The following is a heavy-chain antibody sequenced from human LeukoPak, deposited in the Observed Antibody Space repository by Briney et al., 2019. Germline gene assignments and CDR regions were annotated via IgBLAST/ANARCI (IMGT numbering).Heavy chain of an antibody. V-gene: IGHV4-59*01. D-gene: IGHD6-13*01. CDR2: IYYSGST. CDR1: GGSISPYY. CDR3: ARVTGYRIEDYFDY. J-gene: IGHJ4*02. Sequence: SETLSLTCTVSGGSISPYYWSWIRQPPGKGLKWIGYIYYSGSTNYNPSLKSRVTISVETSKNEFSLKLRSVTAADTAVYYCARVTGYRIEDYFDYWGQGTLVTVSS.